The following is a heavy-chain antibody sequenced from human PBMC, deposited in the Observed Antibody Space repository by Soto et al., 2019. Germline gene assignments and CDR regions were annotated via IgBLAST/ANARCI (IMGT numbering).Heavy chain of an antibody. CDR1: GYTFFTYD. J-gene: IGHJ5*02. Sequence: QVHLVQSGFEVKTPRASVKVYCQASGYTFFTYDISWVRQAPGQELEWMGWISTYSGDTKYAQKFQGRVTMTTDTAPTTAYLALRAPRSDDTAVFYCALHRGPTTLEKCIDPWGQGTLLSVPS. D-gene: IGHD3-9*01. V-gene: IGHV1-18*01. CDR2: ISTYSGDT. CDR3: ALHRGPTTLEKCIDP.